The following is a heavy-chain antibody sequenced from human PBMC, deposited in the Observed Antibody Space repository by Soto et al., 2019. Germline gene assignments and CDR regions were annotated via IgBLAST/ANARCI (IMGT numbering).Heavy chain of an antibody. CDR1: GYTFINYG. Sequence: QVQLVQSGPEVKKPGASVKVSCKTSGYTFINYGISWVRQAPGQGLEGMGWINPDNGNTNFAQRLQGRVTMTADRSTRTAYMELRSLRFDDTAMYYCARVGGAVVTGDYWGQGTLVTVSS. CDR3: ARVGGAVVTGDY. CDR2: INPDNGNT. D-gene: IGHD1-26*01. V-gene: IGHV1-18*01. J-gene: IGHJ4*02.